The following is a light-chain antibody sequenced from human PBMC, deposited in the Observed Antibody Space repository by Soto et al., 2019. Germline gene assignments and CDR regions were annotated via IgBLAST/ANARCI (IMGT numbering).Light chain of an antibody. CDR1: QSVTSY. J-gene: IGKJ4*01. CDR3: QQYNRWPLT. CDR2: DAS. Sequence: EIVLTQSPATLSLSPGARAPLSCRASQSVTSYLAWYPQKPGQAPRLLIYDASNRATGIPARFSGSGSGTDFTLTISSLEPEDFAVYYCQQYNRWPLTFGGGTKVDIK. V-gene: IGKV3-11*01.